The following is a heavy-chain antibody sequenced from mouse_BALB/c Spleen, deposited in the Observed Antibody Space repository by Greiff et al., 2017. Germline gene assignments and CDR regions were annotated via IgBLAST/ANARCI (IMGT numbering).Heavy chain of an antibody. Sequence: VQLKESGPGLVQPSQSLSITCTVSGFSLTSYGVHWVRQSPGKGLEWLGVIWSGGSTDYNAAFISRLSISKDNSKSQVFFKMNSLQANDTAIYYCASPYYYGEGFAYWGQGTLVTVSA. J-gene: IGHJ3*01. D-gene: IGHD1-1*01. CDR2: IWSGGST. V-gene: IGHV2-2*02. CDR1: GFSLTSYG. CDR3: ASPYYYGEGFAY.